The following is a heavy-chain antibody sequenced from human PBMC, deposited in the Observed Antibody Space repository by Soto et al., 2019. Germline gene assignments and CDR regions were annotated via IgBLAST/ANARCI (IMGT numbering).Heavy chain of an antibody. V-gene: IGHV4-61*01. J-gene: IGHJ5*02. CDR3: ARAEANPDWFDP. CDR1: GGSVSSGSYY. CDR2: IYYSGNT. Sequence: QVQLQESGPGLVKPSETLSLTCTVSGGSVSSGSYYWSWIRQPPGKGLEWIGYIYYSGNTNYNPSLQRXXTXSXXTDKNQFSLKLNSVTAADTAVYCARAEANPDWFDPWGQGALVIVST.